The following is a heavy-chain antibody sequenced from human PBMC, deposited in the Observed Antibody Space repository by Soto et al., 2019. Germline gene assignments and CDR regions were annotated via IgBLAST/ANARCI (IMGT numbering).Heavy chain of an antibody. CDR3: ARDAFGSANPFVSSIQQLWFSHYYYYGMDV. J-gene: IGHJ6*02. Sequence: QVQLVQSGAEVKKPGASVKVSCKASGYTFTSYGISWVRQAPGQGLEWMGWISAYNGNTNYAQKLQGRVTMTTDTSTSTAYMELRSLRSDDTAVYSCARDAFGSANPFVSSIQQLWFSHYYYYGMDVWGQGTTVTVSS. CDR1: GYTFTSYG. CDR2: ISAYNGNT. V-gene: IGHV1-18*01. D-gene: IGHD5-18*01.